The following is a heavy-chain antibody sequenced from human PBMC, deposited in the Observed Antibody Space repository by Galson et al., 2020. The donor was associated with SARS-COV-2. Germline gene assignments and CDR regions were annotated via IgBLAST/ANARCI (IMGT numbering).Heavy chain of an antibody. J-gene: IGHJ6*03. V-gene: IGHV1-18*01. D-gene: IGHD2-2*01. CDR3: ARVSTPLVPTAMWGSHGEFQYYYYMDV. CDR1: GYTFSSYG. CDR2: ISAYNGNT. Sequence: ASVKVSCKASGYTFSSYGISWVRQAPGQGLEWMGWISAYNGNTNYAQNLQRRVTMTTDTSTRTANMELRSLRYDDTAVYYCARVSTPLVPTAMWGSHGEFQYYYYMDVWGEGTTVTVSS.